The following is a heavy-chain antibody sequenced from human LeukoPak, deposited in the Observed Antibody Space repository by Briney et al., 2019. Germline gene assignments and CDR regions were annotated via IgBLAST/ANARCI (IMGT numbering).Heavy chain of an antibody. CDR3: TRTASYYHDAFDI. CDR2: ISSSGSTI. J-gene: IGHJ3*02. CDR1: GFTFDDYG. V-gene: IGHV3-11*04. D-gene: IGHD3-10*01. Sequence: PGGSLRLSCAASGFTFDDYGMSWVRQAPGKGLEWVSYISSSGSTIYYADSVKGRFTISRDNAKNSLYLQMNSLRAEDTAVYYCTRTASYYHDAFDIWGQGTMVTVSS.